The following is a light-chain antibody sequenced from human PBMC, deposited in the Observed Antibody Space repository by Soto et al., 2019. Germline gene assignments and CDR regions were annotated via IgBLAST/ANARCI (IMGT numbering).Light chain of an antibody. Sequence: QSALTQPASVSGSPGQSITISCTGTSRDVGGYNYVSWYQQHPGKAPKLMIYEVSHRPSGVSNRFSGSKSGNTASLTISGIQAEDEADYFCNSYGSTSARYVFGTGTKVTVL. CDR2: EVS. J-gene: IGLJ1*01. CDR3: NSYGSTSARYV. V-gene: IGLV2-14*01. CDR1: SRDVGGYNY.